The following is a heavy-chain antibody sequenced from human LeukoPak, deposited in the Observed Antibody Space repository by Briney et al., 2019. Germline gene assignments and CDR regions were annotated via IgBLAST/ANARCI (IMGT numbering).Heavy chain of an antibody. CDR3: ARGVVYDSSGYYYVDWFDP. CDR2: IIPILGIA. D-gene: IGHD3-22*01. Sequence: ASVKVSCKASGGTFSSYAISWVRQAPGQGLEWMGRIIPILGIANYAQKFQGRVTITADKSTSTAYMELSSLRSEDTAVYYCARGVVYDSSGYYYVDWFDPWGQGTLVTVSS. V-gene: IGHV1-69*04. CDR1: GGTFSSYA. J-gene: IGHJ5*02.